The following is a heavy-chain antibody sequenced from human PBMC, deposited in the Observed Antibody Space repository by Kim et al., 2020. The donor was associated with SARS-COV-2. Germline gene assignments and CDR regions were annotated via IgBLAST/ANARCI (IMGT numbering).Heavy chain of an antibody. Sequence: YTPSRKGRVTISVDTAKNQFSLKLSSVTAADTAVYYCARATTVTRDAFDIWGQGTMVTVSS. V-gene: IGHV4-59*01. D-gene: IGHD4-17*01. CDR3: ARATTVTRDAFDI. J-gene: IGHJ3*02.